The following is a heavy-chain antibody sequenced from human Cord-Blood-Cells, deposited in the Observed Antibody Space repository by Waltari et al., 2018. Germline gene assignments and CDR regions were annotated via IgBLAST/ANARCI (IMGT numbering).Heavy chain of an antibody. CDR2: TRNKANSYTT. V-gene: IGHV3-72*01. CDR1: GFTFSDHY. J-gene: IGHJ4*02. CDR3: ARDLDY. Sequence: EVQLVESGGGLVQPGGALRLSCAASGFTFSDHYMDWVRQAPGKGLEWVGRTRNKANSYTTEYAASVKGRFTISRDDSKNSLYLQMNSLKTEDTAVYYCARDLDYWGQGTLVTVSS.